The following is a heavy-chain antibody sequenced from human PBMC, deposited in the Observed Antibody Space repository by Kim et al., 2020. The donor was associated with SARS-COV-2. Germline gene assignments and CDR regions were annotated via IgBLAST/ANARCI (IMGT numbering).Heavy chain of an antibody. CDR1: GAPISSRSHF. CDR2: ISYSGST. CDR3: ARHKAPRTSYYGMDV. V-gene: IGHV4-39*01. J-gene: IGHJ6*02. D-gene: IGHD1-7*01. Sequence: SETLSLTCSVSGAPISSRSHFWAWIRQPPGKGLEWIGNISYSGSTHYHPSLKSRLSLFVDTSKNQFSLKLGSVTAADTGVYYCARHKAPRTSYYGMDVWGQGTTVTVSS.